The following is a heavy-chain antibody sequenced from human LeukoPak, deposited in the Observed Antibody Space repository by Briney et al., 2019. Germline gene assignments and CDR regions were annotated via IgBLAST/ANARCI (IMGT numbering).Heavy chain of an antibody. J-gene: IGHJ4*02. V-gene: IGHV3-30*04. CDR2: IAHDHSQI. CDR3: ARDPTLDHPDYLDL. D-gene: IGHD1-14*01. CDR1: GFAYNNYV. Sequence: GGSLRLSCAASGFAYNNYVIHWIRQAPGKGLEWVAVIAHDHSQIYYADSVQGRFTISRDNSMNMLYLQMNSLRVEDTAVYFCARDPTLDHPDYLDLWGQGNLVTVSS.